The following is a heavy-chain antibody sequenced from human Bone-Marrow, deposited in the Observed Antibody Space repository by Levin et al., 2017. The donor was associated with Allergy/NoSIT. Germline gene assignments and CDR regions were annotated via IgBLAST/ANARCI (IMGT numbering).Heavy chain of an antibody. V-gene: IGHV1-3*01. CDR1: GYSFTTSG. CDR3: VRERWSD. J-gene: IGHJ4*02. CDR2: ISGNGKT. Sequence: ASVKVSCKAFGYSFTTSGLHWVRQAPGQRLEWMGWISGNGKTKYSQKFQDRVTIIRDTSASTGYMELSSLKPEDTAVYYCVRERWSDWGQGTLVTVSP. D-gene: IGHD2-15*01.